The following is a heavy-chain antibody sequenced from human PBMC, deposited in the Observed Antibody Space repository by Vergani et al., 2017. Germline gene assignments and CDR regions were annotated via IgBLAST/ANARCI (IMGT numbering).Heavy chain of an antibody. Sequence: QVQLVQSGAEVKKPGASVKVSCKASGYTFTSYGISWVRQAPGQGLEWMGWISAYNGNTNYAQQRQGRVTMTTDTSTSTAYMELRSLRSDATAVYYCARDKYSSSWAPFDYWGQGTLVTVSS. CDR2: ISAYNGNT. CDR3: ARDKYSSSWAPFDY. J-gene: IGHJ4*02. CDR1: GYTFTSYG. V-gene: IGHV1-18*04. D-gene: IGHD6-13*01.